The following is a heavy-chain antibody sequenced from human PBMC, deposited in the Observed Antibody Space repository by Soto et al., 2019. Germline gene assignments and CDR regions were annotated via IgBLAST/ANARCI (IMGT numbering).Heavy chain of an antibody. CDR1: GFTFSHYG. V-gene: IGHV3-33*01. CDR2: IWFDGSDK. Sequence: GGSLRLSCAASGFTFSHYGMHWVRQAPGKGLEWVAVIWFDGSDKYYADSVKGRFTVSRDNSQNTLYLQMNSLRTEDTAVYYCATNGYDSYYLDYWGQGTLVTVSS. J-gene: IGHJ4*02. D-gene: IGHD3-22*01. CDR3: ATNGYDSYYLDY.